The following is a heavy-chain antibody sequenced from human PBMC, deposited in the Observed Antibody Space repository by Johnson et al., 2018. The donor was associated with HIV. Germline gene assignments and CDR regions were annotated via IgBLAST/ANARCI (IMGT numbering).Heavy chain of an antibody. J-gene: IGHJ3*02. Sequence: QVQLVESGGGVVQPGRSLRLSCAASGFTFSTYAMHWVRQAPGKGLEWVALISYDGSNKYYADSVKGRFTISRDNSKNTLYLQMNSLRTEDTAVYYCARGRTQFLEGGAFDIWGQGTMVIVSS. V-gene: IGHV3-30-3*01. CDR1: GFTFSTYA. D-gene: IGHD3-3*01. CDR3: ARGRTQFLEGGAFDI. CDR2: ISYDGSNK.